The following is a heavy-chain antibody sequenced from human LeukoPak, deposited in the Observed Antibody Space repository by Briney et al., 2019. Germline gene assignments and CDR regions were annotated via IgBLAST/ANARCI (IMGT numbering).Heavy chain of an antibody. CDR2: ISNDGGGT. J-gene: IGHJ5*02. CDR1: GFIFNNYG. Sequence: GGSLRLSCAASGFIFNNYGLIWVRQAPGKGLEWVSAISNDGGGTNYADFVKGRFTISRDNSKNALFLQMNSLRAEDTALYYCAKGSSGYFVDLWGQGTLVTVSS. V-gene: IGHV3-23*01. CDR3: AKGSSGYFVDL. D-gene: IGHD3-22*01.